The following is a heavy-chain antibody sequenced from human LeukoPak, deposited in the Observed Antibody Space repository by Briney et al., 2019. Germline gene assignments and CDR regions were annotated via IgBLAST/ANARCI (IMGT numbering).Heavy chain of an antibody. J-gene: IGHJ3*02. V-gene: IGHV4-38-2*02. CDR1: GYSVSSGYY. Sequence: SETLSLTCTVSGYSVSSGYYWGWIRQPPGKGLEWIGSIYHSGSTYYNPSLKSRVTISVDTSKNQFSLKLSSVTAADTAVYYCARDGDLRADAFDIWGQGTMVTVSS. CDR2: IYHSGST. CDR3: ARDGDLRADAFDI.